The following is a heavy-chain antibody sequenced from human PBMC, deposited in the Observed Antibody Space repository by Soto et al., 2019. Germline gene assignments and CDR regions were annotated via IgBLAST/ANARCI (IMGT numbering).Heavy chain of an antibody. J-gene: IGHJ4*02. CDR2: IYHSGST. Sequence: SETLSLTCAVSGGSISSGGYSWSWIRQPPGKGLEWIGYIYHSGSTYYNPSLKSRVTISVDTSKNQFSLKLSSVTAADTAVYYCARARGGYFDYWGQGTLVTVSS. CDR3: ARARGGYFDY. CDR1: GGSISSGGYS. V-gene: IGHV4-30-2*01.